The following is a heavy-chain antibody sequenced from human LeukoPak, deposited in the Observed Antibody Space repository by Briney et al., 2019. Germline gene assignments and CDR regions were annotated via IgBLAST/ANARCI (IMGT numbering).Heavy chain of an antibody. D-gene: IGHD1-7*01. J-gene: IGHJ3*02. CDR3: ARVGNWNSYAFDI. CDR2: IYTSGST. Sequence: SETLSLTCTVSGGSISSGSYYWSWIRQPAGKGLEWIGRIYTSGSTNYNPSLKSRVTISVDTSKNQFSLKLSSVTAADTAVYYCARVGNWNSYAFDIWGQGTMVTVSS. V-gene: IGHV4-61*02. CDR1: GGSISSGSYY.